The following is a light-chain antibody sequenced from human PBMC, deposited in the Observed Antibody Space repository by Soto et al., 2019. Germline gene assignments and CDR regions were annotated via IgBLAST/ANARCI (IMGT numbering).Light chain of an antibody. V-gene: IGLV2-14*01. Sequence: QSVLTQPASVSGSPGQSITISCTGTSSDVGAYNYVSWYQQHPGKAPKLMIYDVTYRPSGVSNRFSGSKSGDTASLTISGLQAEDEADYYCCSYAGSSTLRVFGTGTKVTVL. CDR3: CSYAGSSTLRV. CDR1: SSDVGAYNY. CDR2: DVT. J-gene: IGLJ1*01.